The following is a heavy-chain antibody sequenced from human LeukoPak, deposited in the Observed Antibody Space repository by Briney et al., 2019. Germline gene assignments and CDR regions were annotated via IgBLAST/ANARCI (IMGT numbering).Heavy chain of an antibody. V-gene: IGHV3-30*02. J-gene: IGHJ3*02. CDR2: IRYDGSNK. Sequence: PGGSLRLSCAASGFTFSSYGMHWVRQAPGKGLEWVAFIRYDGSNKYYADSVKGRFTISRDNSKNTLYLQMNSLRAEDTAVYYCALCGGSCHHAFDIWGQGTIVTVSS. CDR1: GFTFSSYG. D-gene: IGHD2-15*01. CDR3: ALCGGSCHHAFDI.